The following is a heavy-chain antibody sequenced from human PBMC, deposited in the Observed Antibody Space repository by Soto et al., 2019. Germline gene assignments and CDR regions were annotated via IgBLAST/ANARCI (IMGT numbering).Heavy chain of an antibody. D-gene: IGHD3-9*01. J-gene: IGHJ6*02. V-gene: IGHV1-69*13. CDR3: ARTYTYYDVLTGYYDPHADYYGMDV. CDR2: IIPIFGTA. Sequence: SVKVSCKASGGTFSSYAISWVRQAPGQGLEWMGGIIPIFGTANYAQKFQGRVTITADESTSTAYMELSSLRSEDTAVYYCARTYTYYDVLTGYYDPHADYYGMDVWGQGTTVTVSS. CDR1: GGTFSSYA.